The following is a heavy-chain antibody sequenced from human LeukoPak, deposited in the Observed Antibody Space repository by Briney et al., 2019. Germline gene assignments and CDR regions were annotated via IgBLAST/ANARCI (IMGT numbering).Heavy chain of an antibody. J-gene: IGHJ4*02. CDR3: ARRDYDDYRDY. CDR1: GYSFAIHW. D-gene: IGHD3-3*01. CDR2: IYPDDSET. Sequence: GESLKISCKGSGYSFAIHWIGWVRQMPGKGLEHMGIIYPDDSETKYSPSFQGQVTISADKSISTAYLQWSSLKASDTAMYYCARRDYDDYRDYWGQGTLVTVSS. V-gene: IGHV5-51*01.